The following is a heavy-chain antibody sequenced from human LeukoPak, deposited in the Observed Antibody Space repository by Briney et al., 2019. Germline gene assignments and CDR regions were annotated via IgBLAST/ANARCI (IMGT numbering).Heavy chain of an antibody. D-gene: IGHD2-2*01. CDR2: ISTSGAT. J-gene: IGHJ4*02. V-gene: IGHV4-61*02. Sequence: SETLSLTCSVSGGSISSGIYYWSWIRQSAEKGLEWIGRISTSGATNYNPFLKSRVTISIDMSKSQFSLKLSSVSAADTAVYFCARAEDGCSSASCYGHWGQGTLVTVSS. CDR1: GGSISSGIYY. CDR3: ARAEDGCSSASCYGH.